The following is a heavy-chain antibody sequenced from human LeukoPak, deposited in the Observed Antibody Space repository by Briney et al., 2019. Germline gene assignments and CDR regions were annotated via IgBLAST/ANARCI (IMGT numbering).Heavy chain of an antibody. Sequence: GESLKISCKGSGYRFTNYWIGWVRQMPGKGLEWMGIIYPGDSDTRYSPSFRGQVTISADKSISTAYLQWNSLKASDTAMYYCARVDSGVTEALNIWGQGTMVTVSS. CDR3: ARVDSGVTEALNI. CDR1: GYRFTNYW. D-gene: IGHD2-8*01. CDR2: IYPGDSDT. J-gene: IGHJ3*02. V-gene: IGHV5-51*01.